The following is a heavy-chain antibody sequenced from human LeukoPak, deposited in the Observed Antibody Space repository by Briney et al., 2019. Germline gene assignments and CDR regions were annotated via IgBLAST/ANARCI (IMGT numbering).Heavy chain of an antibody. CDR1: GYTFTSYD. CDR3: AREGTAVAGSHFDY. Sequence: ASVKVSCKASGYTFTSYDINWVRQAPGQGLEWMGWMNPNSGNTGYAQKFQGRVTMTRNTSISTAYMELSSLRSEDTAVYYCAREGTAVAGSHFDYWGQGTLVTVSS. J-gene: IGHJ4*02. V-gene: IGHV1-8*01. D-gene: IGHD6-19*01. CDR2: MNPNSGNT.